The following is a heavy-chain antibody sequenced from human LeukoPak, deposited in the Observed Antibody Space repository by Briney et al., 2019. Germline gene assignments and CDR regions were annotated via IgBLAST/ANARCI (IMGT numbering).Heavy chain of an antibody. V-gene: IGHV3-30*02. J-gene: IGHJ3*01. D-gene: IGHD4-23*01. CDR1: GFTFSSYW. CDR3: ARDESDDYGGNSAFDV. Sequence: PGGSLRLSCAASGFTFSSYWMSWVRQAPGKGLEWVAFIRYDGSNKVYAESVKGRFTISRDNSENTLYLQMNRLRPEDTAKYYCARDESDDYGGNSAFDVWGQGTVVSVSS. CDR2: IRYDGSNK.